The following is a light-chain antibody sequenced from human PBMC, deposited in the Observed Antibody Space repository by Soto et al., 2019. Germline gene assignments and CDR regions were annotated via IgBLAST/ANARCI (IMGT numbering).Light chain of an antibody. CDR1: SSDVGYYNY. J-gene: IGLJ3*02. V-gene: IGLV2-11*01. CDR2: DVS. CDR3: CSYAGSYSWV. Sequence: QSALTQPRSVSGSPGQSATISCTGTSSDVGYYNYVSWYQQYPGQAPKLIIYDVSKRPSGVPDRFSGSKSGNTASLTISGLQVEDEADYYCCSYAGSYSWVFGGGTKLTVL.